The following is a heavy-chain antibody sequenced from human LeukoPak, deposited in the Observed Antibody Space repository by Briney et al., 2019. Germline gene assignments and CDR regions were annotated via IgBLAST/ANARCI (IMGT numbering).Heavy chain of an antibody. Sequence: PGGSLRLSCAASGFTFSSYAMSWVRQPPGQGLEWVSSISGSGGGTYYADSVKGRFTISRDKSKNTLYLQMNSLRAEDTAVYYCAKRNNCGGNCYHFDYWGQGTLVTVSS. J-gene: IGHJ4*02. CDR1: GFTFSSYA. CDR3: AKRNNCGGNCYHFDY. V-gene: IGHV3-23*01. D-gene: IGHD2-21*02. CDR2: ISGSGGGT.